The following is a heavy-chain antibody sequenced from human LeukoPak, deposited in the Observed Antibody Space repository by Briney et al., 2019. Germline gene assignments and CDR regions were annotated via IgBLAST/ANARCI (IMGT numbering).Heavy chain of an antibody. D-gene: IGHD3-10*01. Sequence: PSETLSLTCTVSGGSISSSSYYWGWIRQPPGKGLEWIGSIYYSGSTYYNPSLKSRVTISVDTSKNQFSLKLSSVTAADTAVYYCARRDYYGSGSYMDYWGQGTLVTVSS. CDR2: IYYSGST. J-gene: IGHJ4*02. V-gene: IGHV4-39*01. CDR1: GGSISSSSYY. CDR3: ARRDYYGSGSYMDY.